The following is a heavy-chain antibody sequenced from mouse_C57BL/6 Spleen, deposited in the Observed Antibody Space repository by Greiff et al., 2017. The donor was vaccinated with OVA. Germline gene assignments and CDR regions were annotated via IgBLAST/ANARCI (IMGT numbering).Heavy chain of an antibody. CDR1: GFSFSDYG. Sequence: EVQLVESGGGLVKPGGSLKLSCAASGFSFSDYGMHWVRQTPEKRLEWVAYISSGSSTIYYADTVKGRFTISRDNAKNTLFLQMTSLRSEDTAMYFCARDYAMDYWGQGTSVTVSS. V-gene: IGHV5-17*01. CDR2: ISSGSSTI. J-gene: IGHJ4*01. CDR3: ARDYAMDY.